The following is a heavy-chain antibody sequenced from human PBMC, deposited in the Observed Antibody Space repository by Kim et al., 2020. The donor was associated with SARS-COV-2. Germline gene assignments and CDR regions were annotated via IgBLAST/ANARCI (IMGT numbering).Heavy chain of an antibody. CDR2: YPGDSDT. V-gene: IGHV5-51*01. J-gene: IGHJ4*02. CDR3: ARIGDY. Sequence: YPGDSDTRYSPSFQGQVTISADKSISTAYLQWSSLKASDTAMYHCARIGDYWGQGTLVTVSS. D-gene: IGHD2-15*01.